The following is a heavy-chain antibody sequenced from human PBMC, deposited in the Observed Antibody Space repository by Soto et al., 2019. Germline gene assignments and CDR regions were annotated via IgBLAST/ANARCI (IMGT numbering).Heavy chain of an antibody. CDR1: GGSISSYY. J-gene: IGHJ6*02. CDR3: ARDPSYYYGSGRYGMDV. CDR2: IYYSGST. Sequence: SETLSLTCTVSGGSISSYYWSWIRQPPGKGLEWIGYIYYSGSTNYNPSLKSRVTISVDTSKNQFSLKLSSVTAADTAVYYCARDPSYYYGSGRYGMDVWGQGTTVTVSS. D-gene: IGHD3-10*01. V-gene: IGHV4-59*01.